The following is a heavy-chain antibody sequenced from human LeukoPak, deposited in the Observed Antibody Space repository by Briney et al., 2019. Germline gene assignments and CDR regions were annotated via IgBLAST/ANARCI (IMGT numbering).Heavy chain of an antibody. V-gene: IGHV3-23*01. J-gene: IGHJ4*02. D-gene: IGHD3-9*01. CDR2: ISGSGGST. CDR1: GFSFSSYG. CDR3: AKDGLRYFDWLQRLDY. Sequence: QPGGSLRLSCAASGFSFSSYGMSWVRQAPGKGLEWVSGISGSGGSTYYADSVKGRFTISRDNSKNTLYLQMNSLRVEDTAVYYCAKDGLRYFDWLQRLDYWGQGTLVTVSS.